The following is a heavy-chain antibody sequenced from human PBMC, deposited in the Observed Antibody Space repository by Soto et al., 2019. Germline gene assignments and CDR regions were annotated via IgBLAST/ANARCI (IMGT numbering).Heavy chain of an antibody. CDR3: AKDLTRQLAYWLDP. J-gene: IGHJ5*02. CDR2: INAHSGGT. V-gene: IGHV1-2*02. D-gene: IGHD6-6*01. Sequence: GASVKVSCKASGFSFTGYYIHWLRQAPGQGLEWMGWINAHSGGTEYAQKFQGRVTLTWDTSISTAYMTLSSLRSDDTAIYYCAKDLTRQLAYWLDPWGQGTQVTVSS. CDR1: GFSFTGYY.